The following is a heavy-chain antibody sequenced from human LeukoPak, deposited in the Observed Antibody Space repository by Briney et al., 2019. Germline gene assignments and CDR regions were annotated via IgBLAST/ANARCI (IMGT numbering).Heavy chain of an antibody. Sequence: SETLSLTCSVSSGSISSGDYYWNWIRQHPGKGLEWIGYIYYSGSTFYNPSLKSRLTISIGTSKNQFSLRLRSVTAAETAVYYCARGLSSGYYYFDSWGQGTLVTVSS. J-gene: IGHJ4*02. CDR3: ARGLSSGYYYFDS. CDR1: SGSISSGDYY. V-gene: IGHV4-31*03. D-gene: IGHD3-22*01. CDR2: IYYSGST.